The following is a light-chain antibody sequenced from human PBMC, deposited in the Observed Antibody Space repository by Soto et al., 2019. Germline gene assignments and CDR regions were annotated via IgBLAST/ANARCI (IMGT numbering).Light chain of an antibody. CDR1: QGIRND. J-gene: IGKJ5*01. CDR3: QQNYSLPIT. CDR2: AAS. V-gene: IGKV1-39*01. Sequence: IEMTQSPSSLSASVGDRFTITCRASQGIRNDLNWYRQKQGKAPDLLIYAASSLQSGIPSRFGGRGYGTDFNLTITGLQTEDFATYYCQQNYSLPITFGQGTRLEIK.